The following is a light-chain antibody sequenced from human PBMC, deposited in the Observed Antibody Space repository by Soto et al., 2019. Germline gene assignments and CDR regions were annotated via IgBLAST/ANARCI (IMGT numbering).Light chain of an antibody. V-gene: IGLV2-14*01. CDR1: SSDIGGYNS. CDR2: EVT. CDR3: TSYTPIVTLGSV. Sequence: HSVLTQAASVSGFPGQSITISCTGTSSDIGGYNSVSWYQQHPGRAPRLIIYEVTNRPSGVSNRFSASKSGNTASLTISGLQAEDEADYYCTSYTPIVTLGSVFGTGTKVTVL. J-gene: IGLJ1*01.